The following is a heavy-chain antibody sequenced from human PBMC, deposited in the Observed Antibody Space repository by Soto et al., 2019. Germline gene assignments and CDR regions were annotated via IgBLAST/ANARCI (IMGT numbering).Heavy chain of an antibody. V-gene: IGHV1-69*05. CDR2: IIPIFGTA. CDR3: ARYAQKYRSPFDTFDI. D-gene: IGHD6-6*01. J-gene: IGHJ3*02. CDR1: GGTFSSYA. Sequence: SVKVSCKASGGTFSSYAISWVRQAPGQGLEWMGGIIPIFGTANYAQKFQGRVTITTDESTSTAYMELSSLRSEDTAVYYCARYAQKYRSPFDTFDIWGQGTMVTVSS.